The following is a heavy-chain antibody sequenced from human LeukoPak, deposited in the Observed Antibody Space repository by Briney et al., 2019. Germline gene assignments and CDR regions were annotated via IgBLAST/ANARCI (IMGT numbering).Heavy chain of an antibody. Sequence: ASAKVSCTVSGSSLTELSLYWVRQAPGEGLEWMGGFDVIDAKTFYAQKLQGRVTMTEDSSTDTAYMELSSLRSDDTAFYYCAAGRPYSLLDYWGQGTLLTVSS. CDR1: GSSLTELS. J-gene: IGHJ4*02. CDR3: AAGRPYSLLDY. CDR2: FDVIDAKT. D-gene: IGHD5-18*01. V-gene: IGHV1-24*01.